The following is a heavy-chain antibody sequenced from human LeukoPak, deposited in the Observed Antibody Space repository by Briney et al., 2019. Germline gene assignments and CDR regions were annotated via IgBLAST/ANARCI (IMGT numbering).Heavy chain of an antibody. CDR3: ARHDTHDSSGYYPLDY. J-gene: IGHJ4*02. Sequence: PSETLSLTCTVSGGSISGYYWSWIRQPPGKGLEWIGYIYYSGSTNYNPSLKSRVTISVDTSKNQFSLKLSSVTAADTAVYYCARHDTHDSSGYYPLDYWDQGTLVTVFS. CDR1: GGSISGYY. V-gene: IGHV4-59*08. D-gene: IGHD3-22*01. CDR2: IYYSGST.